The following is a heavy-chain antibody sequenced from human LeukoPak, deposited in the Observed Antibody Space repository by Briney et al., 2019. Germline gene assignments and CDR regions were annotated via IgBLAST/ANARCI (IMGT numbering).Heavy chain of an antibody. J-gene: IGHJ6*03. Sequence: PGGSLRPSCAASGFTFSSYEMNWVRQAPGKGLEWVSYISSSGSTIYYADSVKGRFTISRDNAKNSLYLQMNSLRAEDTAVYYCARPHYYYMDVWGKGTTVTVSS. CDR2: ISSSGSTI. CDR1: GFTFSSYE. CDR3: ARPHYYYMDV. V-gene: IGHV3-48*03.